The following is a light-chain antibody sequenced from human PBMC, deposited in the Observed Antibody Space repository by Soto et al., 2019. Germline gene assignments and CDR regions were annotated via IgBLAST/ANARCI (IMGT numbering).Light chain of an antibody. CDR3: QQRRNGAPWT. CDR1: QSVNNY. CDR2: DAS. Sequence: EIVLTQSPATLSLSPGERATLSCRASQSVNNYLAWYQQKPGQAPRLLIYDASNRATGIPARFSGSGSGTDFTLTISSLEPEDFTVYYCQQRRNGAPWTFGQGTKVEIK. V-gene: IGKV3-11*01. J-gene: IGKJ1*01.